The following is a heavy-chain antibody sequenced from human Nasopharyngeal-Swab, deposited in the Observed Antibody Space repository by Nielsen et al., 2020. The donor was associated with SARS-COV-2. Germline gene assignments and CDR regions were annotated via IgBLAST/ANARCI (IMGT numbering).Heavy chain of an antibody. CDR3: AREFRIAVDLYYYYYGMDV. V-gene: IGHV3-7*01. D-gene: IGHD6-19*01. CDR2: IKQDGSEK. J-gene: IGHJ6*02. Sequence: GGSLSLSCASSGFTFSSSWMSWVRQAPGKGLEWVANIKQDGSEKYYVDSVKGRFTISRDNAKNSLYLQMNSLRAEDTAVYYCAREFRIAVDLYYYYYGMDVWGQGTTVTVSS. CDR1: GFTFSSSW.